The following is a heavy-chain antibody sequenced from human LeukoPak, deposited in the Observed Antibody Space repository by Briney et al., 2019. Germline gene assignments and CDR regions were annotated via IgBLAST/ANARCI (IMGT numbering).Heavy chain of an antibody. J-gene: IGHJ4*02. Sequence: SETLSLTCTVSGGSISSSSYYWGWIRQPPGKGLEWIGNIYYTGSTFYSPSLKSRVTISVDTSKNQFSLKMYSVTAADTAVYYCARQSGSYFPHFDYWGQGTLVTVSS. D-gene: IGHD1-26*01. CDR1: GGSISSSSYY. V-gene: IGHV4-39*01. CDR2: IYYTGST. CDR3: ARQSGSYFPHFDY.